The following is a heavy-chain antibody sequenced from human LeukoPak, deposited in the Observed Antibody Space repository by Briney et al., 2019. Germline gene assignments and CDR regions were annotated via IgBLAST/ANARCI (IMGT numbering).Heavy chain of an antibody. V-gene: IGHV3-30*03. Sequence: GRSLRLSCAASGFTFSSYGMHWVRQAPGKGLEWVAVISYDGSNKYYADSVKGRFTISRDNSKNTLYLQMNSLRAEDTAVYYCARARSITMIVVVIHPPDYWGQGTLVTVSS. CDR3: ARARSITMIVVVIHPPDY. CDR1: GFTFSSYG. CDR2: ISYDGSNK. D-gene: IGHD3-22*01. J-gene: IGHJ4*02.